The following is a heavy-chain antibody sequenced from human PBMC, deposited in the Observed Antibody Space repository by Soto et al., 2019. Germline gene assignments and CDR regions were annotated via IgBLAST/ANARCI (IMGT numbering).Heavy chain of an antibody. Sequence: SETLSLTCTVSGGSISSSNYYWGWIRQPPGKGLEWIGSIYFSGSTYYNPSLKSRVTISVDTSKNQFSLKLSSVTAADTAVYYCARHRGYYHILNGYYTELNFAYWGQGTLVTVSS. V-gene: IGHV4-39*01. CDR2: IYFSGST. CDR1: GGSISSSNYY. CDR3: ARHRGYYHILNGYYTELNFAY. D-gene: IGHD3-9*01. J-gene: IGHJ4*02.